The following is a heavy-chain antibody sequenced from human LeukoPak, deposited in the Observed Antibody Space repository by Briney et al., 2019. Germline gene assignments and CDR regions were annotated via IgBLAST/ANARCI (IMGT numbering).Heavy chain of an antibody. CDR2: IYYSGST. J-gene: IGHJ1*01. D-gene: IGHD3-3*01. Sequence: SETLSLTCTVSGGSISSYYWSWLRQPPGKALKWIGYIYYSGSTNYNPSLKSRVTISVDTSKNQFSLKLSSVTAADTAVYYCARSPSRYDFWSGDPEYFQHWGQGTLVTVSS. CDR1: GGSISSYY. V-gene: IGHV4-59*08. CDR3: ARSPSRYDFWSGDPEYFQH.